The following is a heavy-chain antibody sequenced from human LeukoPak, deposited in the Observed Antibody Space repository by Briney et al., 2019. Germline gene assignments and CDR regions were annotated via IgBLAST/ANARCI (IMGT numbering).Heavy chain of an antibody. CDR1: GFTVSSNY. CDR2: IYSGGST. CDR3: AIEQGPWGFNAFDI. V-gene: IGHV3-66*02. J-gene: IGHJ3*02. Sequence: GGSLRLSCAASGFTVSSNYMSWVRQAPGKGLELVSVIYSGGSTYYADSVKGRFTISRDNSKNTLYLQMNSLRAEDTAVYYCAIEQGPWGFNAFDIWGQGTMVTVSS. D-gene: IGHD1/OR15-1a*01.